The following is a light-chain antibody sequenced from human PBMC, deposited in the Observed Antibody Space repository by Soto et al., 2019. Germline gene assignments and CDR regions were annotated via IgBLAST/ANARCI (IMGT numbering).Light chain of an antibody. V-gene: IGKV1-9*01. CDR2: GTF. Sequence: DSQVTQSPSFLSASVGDRVTITCRASQGLTSYFAWYQQKPGKAPKLLIYGTFNLQSGVPSRFSGSGSGTEFTLTISSLQPEDFATYYCQQLNDYPITFGGGTKVDIK. J-gene: IGKJ4*01. CDR1: QGLTSY. CDR3: QQLNDYPIT.